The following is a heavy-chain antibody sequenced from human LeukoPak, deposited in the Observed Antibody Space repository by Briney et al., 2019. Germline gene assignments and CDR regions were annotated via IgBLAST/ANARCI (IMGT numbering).Heavy chain of an antibody. V-gene: IGHV3-21*01. J-gene: IGHJ4*02. Sequence: PGGSLRLSCAASGFTFSQRTMNWVRQAPGKGLEWVSSITSSSTYIYSADSVKGRFTISRDNAKSSLYLQMNSLRAEDTAVYYCAADRCSSTTCFGEYWGQGTLVTVSS. CDR3: AADRCSSTTCFGEY. CDR2: ITSSSTYI. D-gene: IGHD2-2*01. CDR1: GFTFSQRT.